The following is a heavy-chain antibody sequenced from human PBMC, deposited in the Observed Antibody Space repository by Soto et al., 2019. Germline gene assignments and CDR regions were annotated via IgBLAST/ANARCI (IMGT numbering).Heavy chain of an antibody. J-gene: IGHJ4*02. V-gene: IGHV4-4*02. Sequence: QVQLQESGPGLVKPSGTLSLTCAVSGGSISSSNWWSWVRQPPGKGLDWIGEIYHSGNTNYNPSLKSRVTMAVDKSRNQFSLKLSSVTAADTAVYYCARRWGEGRVDYWGQGTLVPVAS. CDR1: GGSISSSNW. D-gene: IGHD3-10*01. CDR3: ARRWGEGRVDY. CDR2: IYHSGNT.